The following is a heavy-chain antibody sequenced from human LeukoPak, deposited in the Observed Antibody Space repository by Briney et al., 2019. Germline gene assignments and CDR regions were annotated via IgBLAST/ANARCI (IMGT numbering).Heavy chain of an antibody. CDR2: IYYSGST. Sequence: SETLSLTCTVSGGSISCGDYYWSWIREPPGKGLEWIGYIYYSGSTYYNPSLKSRVTISVDTSKNQFSLKLSSVTAADTAVYYCAKDLNWNDGAFDIWGQGTMVTVSS. CDR1: GGSISCGDYY. V-gene: IGHV4-30-4*08. D-gene: IGHD1-1*01. J-gene: IGHJ3*02. CDR3: AKDLNWNDGAFDI.